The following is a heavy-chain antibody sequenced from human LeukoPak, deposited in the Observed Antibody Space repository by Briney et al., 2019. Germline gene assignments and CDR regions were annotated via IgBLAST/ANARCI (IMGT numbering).Heavy chain of an antibody. CDR2: INPNSGGT. CDR3: ARGWIEMPTVYFDY. Sequence: ASVKVSCKASGYTFTGYYIHWVRQAPGQGLEWMGWINPNSGGTKYAQKLQGRVTMTADTSTRTAYMELRSLRSDDTAVYYCARGWIEMPTVYFDYWGQGTLVSVFS. D-gene: IGHD5-24*01. CDR1: GYTFTGYY. J-gene: IGHJ4*02. V-gene: IGHV1-2*02.